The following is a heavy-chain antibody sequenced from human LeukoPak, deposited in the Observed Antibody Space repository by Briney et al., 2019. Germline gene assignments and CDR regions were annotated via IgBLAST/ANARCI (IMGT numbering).Heavy chain of an antibody. CDR3: ARGVEPLAANTLVY. CDR2: LYSDGNT. CDR1: GFTVITND. J-gene: IGHJ4*02. D-gene: IGHD1-14*01. Sequence: GGSLRLSCAASGFTVITNDMTWVRQAPGKGLEWVSVLYSDGNTKYADSVQGRFTISRDNSKNTLYLEMNSLSPDDTAVYYCARGVEPLAANTLVYWRQGTLVTVSS. V-gene: IGHV3-53*01.